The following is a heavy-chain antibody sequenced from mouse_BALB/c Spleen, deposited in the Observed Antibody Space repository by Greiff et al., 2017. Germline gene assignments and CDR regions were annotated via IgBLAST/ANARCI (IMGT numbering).Heavy chain of an antibody. CDR2: ISSGSSTI. CDR3: AKGYGNGYAMDY. CDR1: GFTFSSFG. V-gene: IGHV5-17*02. Sequence: EVKLMESGGGLVQPGGSRKLSCAASGFTFSSFGMHWVRQAPEKGLEWVAYISSGSSTIYYADTVKGRFTISRDNPKNTLFLQMTSLRSEDTAMYYCAKGYGNGYAMDYWGQGTSVTVSS. D-gene: IGHD2-10*02. J-gene: IGHJ4*01.